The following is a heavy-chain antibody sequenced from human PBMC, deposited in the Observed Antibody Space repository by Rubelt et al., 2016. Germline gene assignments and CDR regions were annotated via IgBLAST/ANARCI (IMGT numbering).Heavy chain of an antibody. CDR2: IYYSGST. CDR3: ARLAGEIMVFDY. CDR1: GGSISSSSYY. J-gene: IGHJ4*02. D-gene: IGHD3-10*01. Sequence: QLQLQESGPGLVKPSETLSLTCTVSGGSISSSSYYWGWIRQPPGKGLEWIGSIYYSGSTYYNPSLMGRVTISVDTSKNQFSLKLSSVTAADTSVYYCARLAGEIMVFDYWGQGILVTVSS. V-gene: IGHV4-39*01.